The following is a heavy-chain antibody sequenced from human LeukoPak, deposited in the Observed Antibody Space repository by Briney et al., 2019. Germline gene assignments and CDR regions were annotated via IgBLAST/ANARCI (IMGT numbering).Heavy chain of an antibody. J-gene: IGHJ3*02. CDR1: GYTFTSYD. CDR2: MNPNSGNT. Sequence: ASVKVSCKASGYTFTSYDINWVRQATGQGLEWMGWMNPNSGNTGYAQKFQGRVTMTRNTSISTAYMELSSLRSEDTAVYYCARELTGYSYGHDAFDIWGQGTMVTVSS. D-gene: IGHD5-18*01. CDR3: ARELTGYSYGHDAFDI. V-gene: IGHV1-8*01.